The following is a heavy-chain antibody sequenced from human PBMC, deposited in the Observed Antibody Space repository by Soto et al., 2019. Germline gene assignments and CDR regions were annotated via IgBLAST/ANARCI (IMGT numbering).Heavy chain of an antibody. CDR1: GFNFSAYG. D-gene: IGHD6-6*01. CDR3: ARDLRADSSSSTIDY. J-gene: IGHJ4*02. CDR2: LSFDASKK. Sequence: GGSLRLSCAASGFNFSAYGMHWVRQAPGTGLELVALLSFDASKKYYADSVKGRFTISRDTSRNTLYLQMNSLRVEDTAVYYCARDLRADSSSSTIDYWGQGTLVTVSS. V-gene: IGHV3-30*03.